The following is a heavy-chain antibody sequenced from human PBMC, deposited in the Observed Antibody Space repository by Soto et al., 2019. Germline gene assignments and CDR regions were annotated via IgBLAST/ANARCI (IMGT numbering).Heavy chain of an antibody. D-gene: IGHD5-18*01. CDR1: GFSLSTSGVG. Sequence: TLVNPTQTLTLTCTFSGFSLSTSGVGVGWIRQPPGKALEWLALIYWDDDKRYSPSLKSRLTITKDTSKNQVVLTMTNMDPVDTATYYCAHSKKIQLWFCYHFYLAYWGQGTLVTVSS. CDR2: IYWDDDK. J-gene: IGHJ4*02. CDR3: AHSKKIQLWFCYHFYLAY. V-gene: IGHV2-5*02.